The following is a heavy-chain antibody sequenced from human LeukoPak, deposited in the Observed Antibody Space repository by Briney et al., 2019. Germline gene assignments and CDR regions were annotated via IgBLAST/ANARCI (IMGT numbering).Heavy chain of an antibody. D-gene: IGHD2-2*02. CDR2: MNPNSGNT. Sequence: ASVKVSCKASGYTFTRYDVNWVRQATGQGLEWRGWMNPNSGNTGYAQKFQGRVTMTRNTSISTAYMELSSLRSEDTAVYYCARLGTSRDCSSTSCYTGGFWFDPWGQGTLVTVSS. J-gene: IGHJ5*02. CDR3: ARLGTSRDCSSTSCYTGGFWFDP. V-gene: IGHV1-8*01. CDR1: GYTFTRYD.